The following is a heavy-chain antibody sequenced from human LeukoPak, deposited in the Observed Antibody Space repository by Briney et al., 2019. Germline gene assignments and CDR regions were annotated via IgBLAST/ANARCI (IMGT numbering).Heavy chain of an antibody. Sequence: TGGSLRLSCAASGFTFSSYSMNWVRQAPGKGLEWVSYISSSSSSTIYYADSVKGRFTIPRDNAKNSLYLQMNSLRAEDTAVYYCARVGGDYSNYGLTFDPWGQGTLVAVFS. CDR3: ARVGGDYSNYGLTFDP. J-gene: IGHJ5*02. CDR1: GFTFSSYS. D-gene: IGHD4-11*01. CDR2: ISSSSSSTI. V-gene: IGHV3-48*01.